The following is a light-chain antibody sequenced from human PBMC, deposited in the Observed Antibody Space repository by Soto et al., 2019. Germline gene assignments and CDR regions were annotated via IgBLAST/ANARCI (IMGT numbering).Light chain of an antibody. CDR2: NND. V-gene: IGLV1-44*01. J-gene: IGLJ1*01. CDR1: SSNIGSSS. CDR3: AVWDDRLNGYV. Sequence: QSVLTQPPSASGTPGQRVTISSSGSSSNIGSSSVYWYQQLPGKAPKLLLYNNDQRPSGVPDRFPGSKSGTSASLAISGLQSEDEADYYCAVWDDRLNGYVFGTGTKVTVL.